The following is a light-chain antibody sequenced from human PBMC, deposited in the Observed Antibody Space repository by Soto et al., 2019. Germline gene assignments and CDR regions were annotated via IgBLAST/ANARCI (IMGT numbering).Light chain of an antibody. CDR2: RNN. J-gene: IGLJ1*01. CDR3: ASYTSSSTLVV. CDR1: SSNIGSNY. V-gene: IGLV1-47*01. Sequence: QSVLTQPPSASGTPGQRVTISCSGSSSNIGSNYVYWYHQLPGTAPKLVIYRNNQRPSGVPDRISGSKSGTSASLAISGLRSEDEADYYCASYTSSSTLVVFGTGTKLTVL.